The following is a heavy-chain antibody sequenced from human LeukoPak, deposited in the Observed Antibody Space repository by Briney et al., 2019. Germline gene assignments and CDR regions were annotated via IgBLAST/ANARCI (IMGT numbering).Heavy chain of an antibody. V-gene: IGHV3-66*01. Sequence: PGRSLTLSCAASGFTVSSNYMSWVRQAPGKGLEWVSIIYTGATTYYADSVKGRFTLSRDNSKNTLYLQMNSLRAEDTATYYCARVASRAFDYWGQGTLVTVSS. CDR1: GFTVSSNY. CDR3: ARVASRAFDY. J-gene: IGHJ4*02. CDR2: IYTGATT.